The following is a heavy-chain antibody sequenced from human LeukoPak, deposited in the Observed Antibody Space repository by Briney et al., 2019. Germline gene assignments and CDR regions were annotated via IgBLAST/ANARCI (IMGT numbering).Heavy chain of an antibody. V-gene: IGHV4-34*01. D-gene: IGHD1-26*01. CDR2: VNHSGST. CDR1: GGSFSGYY. CDR3: VRDRELYY. Sequence: SETLSLTCAVYGGSFSGYYWSWIRQPPGKGLEWIGEVNHSGSTYCNPSLKSRVTISVDTSMKQFSLKLSSVTAADTAVYYCVRDRELYYWGQGILVTVSS. J-gene: IGHJ4*02.